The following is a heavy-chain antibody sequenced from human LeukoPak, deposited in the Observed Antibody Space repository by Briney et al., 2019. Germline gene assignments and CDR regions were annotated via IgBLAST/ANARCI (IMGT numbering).Heavy chain of an antibody. D-gene: IGHD2-2*01. CDR1: GFTFDDYG. CDR2: INWNGGST. Sequence: PGGSLRLSCAASGFTFDDYGMSWVRQAPGKGLEWVSGINWNGGSTGCADTVKGRFTISRDNAKNSLYLQMNSLRAEDTALYYCARAGTSSTSHYYYYYMDVWGKGTTVTVSS. CDR3: ARAGTSSTSHYYYYYMDV. J-gene: IGHJ6*03. V-gene: IGHV3-20*04.